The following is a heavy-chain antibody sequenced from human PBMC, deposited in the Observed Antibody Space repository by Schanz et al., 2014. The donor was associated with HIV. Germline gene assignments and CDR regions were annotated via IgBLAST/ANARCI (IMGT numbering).Heavy chain of an antibody. J-gene: IGHJ6*02. V-gene: IGHV3-30*18. CDR3: AKCPTMVRGTGMDV. Sequence: QVQLVESGGGVVQPGRSLRLSCAGSGLTFSSYGMHWVRQAPGKGLEWVAVISYDGSNKYYADSVKGRFTISRDNSKNTLYLQMNSLRAEDTAVYYCAKCPTMVRGTGMDVWGQGTTVTVSS. D-gene: IGHD3-10*01. CDR2: ISYDGSNK. CDR1: GLTFSSYG.